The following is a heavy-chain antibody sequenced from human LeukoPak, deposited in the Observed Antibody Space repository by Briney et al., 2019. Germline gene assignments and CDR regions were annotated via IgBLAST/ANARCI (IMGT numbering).Heavy chain of an antibody. Sequence: SETLSLTCAVSGGSTSSSNWWSWVRQPPGKGLEWIGSIYDSGSTYYNPSLKSRVTISVDTSKNQFSLKLNSVTAADTAVYYCARHYGPWGQGTLVTVSS. CDR1: GGSTSSSNW. D-gene: IGHD3-10*01. V-gene: IGHV4-39*01. J-gene: IGHJ5*02. CDR2: IYDSGST. CDR3: ARHYGP.